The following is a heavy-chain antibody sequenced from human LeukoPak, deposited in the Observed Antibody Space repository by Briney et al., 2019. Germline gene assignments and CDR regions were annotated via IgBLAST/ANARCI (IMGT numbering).Heavy chain of an antibody. CDR2: INAGNGNT. V-gene: IGHV1-3*01. CDR3: ARDMVRGGIITTYFDY. J-gene: IGHJ4*02. Sequence: ASVKVSCKASGYTFTSYATHWVRQAPGQRPEWMGWINAGNGNTKYSQKFQGRVTITRDTSASTAYMELSSLRSEDTAVYYCARDMVRGGIITTYFDYWGQGTLVTVSS. CDR1: GYTFTSYA. D-gene: IGHD3-10*01.